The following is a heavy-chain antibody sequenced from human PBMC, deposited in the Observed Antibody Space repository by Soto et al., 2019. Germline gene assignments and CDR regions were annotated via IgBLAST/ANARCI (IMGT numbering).Heavy chain of an antibody. V-gene: IGHV4-39*01. CDR2: IYYSGST. CDR3: ARHVRKGGSGSYPFGY. Sequence: SETLSLTCTVSGGSISSSSYYWGWIRQPPGKGLEWIGSIYYSGSTYYNPSLKSRVTISVDTSKNQFSLKLSSVTAADTAVYYCARHVRKGGSGSYPFGYWGQGTLVT. J-gene: IGHJ4*02. D-gene: IGHD3-10*01. CDR1: GGSISSSSYY.